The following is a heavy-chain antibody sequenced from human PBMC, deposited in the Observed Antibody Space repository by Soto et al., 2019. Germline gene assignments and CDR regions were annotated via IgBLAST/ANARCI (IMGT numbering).Heavy chain of an antibody. Sequence: ASVKVSCKASGYTFTSYGISWVRQAPGQGLEWMGWISAYNGNTNYAQKLQGRVTMTTDTSTSTAYMELRSLRSDDTAVYYCAREGMVRYFGVSYSYMDVWGKGTTVTVS. CDR1: GYTFTSYG. CDR3: AREGMVRYFGVSYSYMDV. CDR2: ISAYNGNT. J-gene: IGHJ6*03. V-gene: IGHV1-18*01. D-gene: IGHD3-9*01.